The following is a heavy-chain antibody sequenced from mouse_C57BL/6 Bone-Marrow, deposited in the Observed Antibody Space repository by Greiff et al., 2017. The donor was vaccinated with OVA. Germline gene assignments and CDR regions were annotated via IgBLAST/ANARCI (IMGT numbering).Heavy chain of an antibody. J-gene: IGHJ3*01. CDR3: ARKYDYDGFAY. CDR1: GFSLTSYG. D-gene: IGHD2-4*01. CDR2: IWSGGST. Sequence: QVQLQQSGPGLVQPSQSLSITCTVSGFSLTSYGVHWVRQSPGKGLEWLGVIWSGGSTDYNAAFISRPSISKDNSKSQVFFKMNSLRTDDTAIYYCARKYDYDGFAYWGQGTLVTVSA. V-gene: IGHV2-2*01.